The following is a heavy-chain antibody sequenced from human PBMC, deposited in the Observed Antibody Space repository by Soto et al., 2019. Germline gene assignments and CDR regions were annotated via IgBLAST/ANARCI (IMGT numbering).Heavy chain of an antibody. J-gene: IGHJ4*02. V-gene: IGHV3-33*01. CDR1: AFTFSNYG. CDR3: ARDRQYCSGGSCYKMIDY. Sequence: QVQLVESGGGVVQPGRSLRLSCAASAFTFSNYGMHWVRQAPGKGLEWVAVIWSEGTNKYYADSVKGRFTISRDNSKNTLYLQMNSLRAEDTAVYYCARDRQYCSGGSCYKMIDYWGQGTLVTVSS. D-gene: IGHD2-15*01. CDR2: IWSEGTNK.